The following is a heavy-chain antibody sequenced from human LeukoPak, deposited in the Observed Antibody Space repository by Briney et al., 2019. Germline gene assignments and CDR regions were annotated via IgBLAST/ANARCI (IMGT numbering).Heavy chain of an antibody. D-gene: IGHD3-10*01. CDR3: ARASAMVRGVTRYYYYYMDV. CDR1: GVAISRGGYA. J-gene: IGHJ6*03. CDR2: IYHSGTT. V-gene: IGHV4-30-2*01. Sequence: SETLSLTCDESGVAISRGGYAWNSIRQPPGKGLEWIAYIYHSGTTYYNPSLKSRVTMSIDTSNNQFSLRLRFVTAADTAVYYCARASAMVRGVTRYYYYYMDVWGKGTTVTISS.